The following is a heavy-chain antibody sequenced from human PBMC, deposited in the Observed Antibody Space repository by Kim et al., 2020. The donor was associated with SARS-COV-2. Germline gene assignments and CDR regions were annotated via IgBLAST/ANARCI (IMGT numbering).Heavy chain of an antibody. V-gene: IGHV4-34*01. J-gene: IGHJ5*02. Sequence: SETLSLTCAVYGGSFSGYYWSWIRQPPGKGLEWIGEINHSGSTNYNPSLKSRVTISVDTSKNQFSLKLSSVTAADTAVYCCARGPGYSSSWYGARNWFDPWGQGTLVTVSS. CDR1: GGSFSGYY. CDR2: INHSGST. CDR3: ARGPGYSSSWYGARNWFDP. D-gene: IGHD6-13*01.